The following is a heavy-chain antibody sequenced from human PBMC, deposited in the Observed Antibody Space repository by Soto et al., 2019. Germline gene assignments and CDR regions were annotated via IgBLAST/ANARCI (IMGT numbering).Heavy chain of an antibody. CDR3: ARGGYGDY. J-gene: IGHJ4*02. D-gene: IGHD1-1*01. CDR2: TSAHNGNT. CDR1: GYAFTTYG. Sequence: QVHLVQSGAEVKKPGASVKVSCKGSGYAFTTYGITWVRQAPGQGLEWMGWTSAHNGNTNDARKIQGTVTVTRDSATSTAYIDLGRRRSAAAAVYYCARGGYGDYWGQGDLVNVSS. V-gene: IGHV1-18*01.